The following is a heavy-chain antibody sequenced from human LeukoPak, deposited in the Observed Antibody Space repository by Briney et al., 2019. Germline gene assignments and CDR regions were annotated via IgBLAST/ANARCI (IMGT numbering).Heavy chain of an antibody. CDR2: INGSDGST. Sequence: GGSLRLSCAASGFTFSSYAMSWVRQAQGQGLEWVSAINGSDGSTYYADSVKGRFTISRDNSKNTLYLQMNSLRAEDTAVYYCAKDDWWMGYCSGGSCYPLGYWGQGTLVTVSS. V-gene: IGHV3-23*01. D-gene: IGHD2-15*01. CDR3: AKDDWWMGYCSGGSCYPLGY. CDR1: GFTFSSYA. J-gene: IGHJ4*02.